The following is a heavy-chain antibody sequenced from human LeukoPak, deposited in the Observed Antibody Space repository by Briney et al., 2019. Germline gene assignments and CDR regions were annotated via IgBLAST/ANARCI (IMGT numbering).Heavy chain of an antibody. Sequence: GRSLRLSCAASGFTFSSYAMHWVRQAPGKGLEWVAVVSYDGSNKYYADSVKGRFTISRDNSKNTLYLQMNSLRAEDTAVYYCARGDVGWFGEFAAFDIWGQGTMVTVSS. D-gene: IGHD3-10*01. V-gene: IGHV3-30*04. CDR1: GFTFSSYA. J-gene: IGHJ3*02. CDR3: ARGDVGWFGEFAAFDI. CDR2: VSYDGSNK.